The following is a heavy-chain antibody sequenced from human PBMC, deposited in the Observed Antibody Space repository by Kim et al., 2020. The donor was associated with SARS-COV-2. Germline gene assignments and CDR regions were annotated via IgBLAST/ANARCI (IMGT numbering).Heavy chain of an antibody. V-gene: IGHV4-59*08. CDR1: GGSISSYY. J-gene: IGHJ6*03. D-gene: IGHD6-19*01. Sequence: SETLSLTCTVSGGSISSYYWSWVRQPPGKGLEWVGYISYSGNTNYHPSLKSRVTMSVDTSKNHFSLKLSSVAAADTAVYYCARQNYNTIAVADYYYYM. CDR3: ARQNYNTIAVADYYYYM. CDR2: ISYSGNT.